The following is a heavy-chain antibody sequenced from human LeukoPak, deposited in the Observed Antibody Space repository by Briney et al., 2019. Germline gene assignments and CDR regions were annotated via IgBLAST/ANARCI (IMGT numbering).Heavy chain of an antibody. D-gene: IGHD3-9*01. CDR2: IYHSGST. CDR1: GGSISSSNW. V-gene: IGHV4-4*02. J-gene: IGHJ3*02. Sequence: PSGTLSLTCAVSGGSISSSNWWSWVRQPPGKGLEWIGEIYHSGSTNYNPSLKGRVTISVDKSKNQFSLKLSSVTAADTAVYYCARVGTLRDYDILTGSNYAFDIWGQGTMVTVSS. CDR3: ARVGTLRDYDILTGSNYAFDI.